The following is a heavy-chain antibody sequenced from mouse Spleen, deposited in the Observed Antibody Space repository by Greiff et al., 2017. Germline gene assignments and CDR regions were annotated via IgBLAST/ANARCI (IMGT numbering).Heavy chain of an antibody. CDR2: INYDGSST. CDR1: GFTFSDYY. J-gene: IGHJ1*03. V-gene: IGHV5-16*01. Sequence: EVKLMESEGGLVQPGSSMKLSCTASGFTFSDYYMAWVRQVPEKGLEWVANINYDGSSTYYLDSLKSRFIISRDNAKNILYLQMSSLKSEDTATYYCARDGYYGSSYDWYFDVWGTGTTVTVSS. CDR3: ARDGYYGSSYDWYFDV. D-gene: IGHD1-1*01.